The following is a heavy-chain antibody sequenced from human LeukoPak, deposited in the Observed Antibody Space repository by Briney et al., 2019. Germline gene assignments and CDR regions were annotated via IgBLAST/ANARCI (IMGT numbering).Heavy chain of an antibody. J-gene: IGHJ4*02. Sequence: GGSLRLSFAASGFTFSNYSMNWVRQAPGKGLEWVSYISSSSSTIYYADSVKGRFTISRDNAKNSLYLQMNSLRAEDTAVYYCAREAGTSKGYFDYWGQGTLVTVSS. CDR3: AREAGTSKGYFDY. CDR1: GFTFSNYS. CDR2: ISSSSSTI. V-gene: IGHV3-48*04. D-gene: IGHD1/OR15-1a*01.